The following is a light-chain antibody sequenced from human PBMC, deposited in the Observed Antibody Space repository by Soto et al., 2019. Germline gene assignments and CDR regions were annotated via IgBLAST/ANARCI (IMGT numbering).Light chain of an antibody. CDR1: QSVSSN. J-gene: IGKJ1*01. V-gene: IGKV3-15*01. Sequence: EIDMTQSAATLSVSPGGRATLACRASQSVSSNLAWYQQKPGQAPRLLTYGASTRATGIPARFSGSGSGTEFTLTISSLQSEDFAVYYCQQYNNWPRTFGQGTKVDIK. CDR3: QQYNNWPRT. CDR2: GAS.